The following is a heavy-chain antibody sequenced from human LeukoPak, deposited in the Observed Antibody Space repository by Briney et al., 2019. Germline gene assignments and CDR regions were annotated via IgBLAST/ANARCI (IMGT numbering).Heavy chain of an antibody. V-gene: IGHV4-34*01. D-gene: IGHD3-3*01. CDR1: GGSFSGYY. CDR2: INHSGST. CDR3: ARGHRITIFGVVIIVGNWFDP. J-gene: IGHJ5*02. Sequence: PSETLSLTCAVYGGSFSGYYWSWLRQPPGKGLEWIGEINHSGSTNYNPSLTSRVTISVDTSKNQFSLKLSSVTAADTAVYYCARGHRITIFGVVIIVGNWFDPWGQGTLVTVSS.